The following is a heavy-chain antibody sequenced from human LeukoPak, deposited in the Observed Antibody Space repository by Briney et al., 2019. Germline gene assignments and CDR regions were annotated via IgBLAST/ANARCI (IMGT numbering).Heavy chain of an antibody. D-gene: IGHD6-19*01. J-gene: IGHJ4*02. CDR2: IYSGGST. CDR1: EFSVGSNY. V-gene: IGHV3-66*01. Sequence: GGSLRLSCAASEFSVGSNYMSWVRQAPGKGLEWVSVIYSGGSTYYADSVKGRFTISRDNSKNTLYLQMNSLRAEDTAVYYCARGYKYSSGWYYFDYWGQGTLVTVSS. CDR3: ARGYKYSSGWYYFDY.